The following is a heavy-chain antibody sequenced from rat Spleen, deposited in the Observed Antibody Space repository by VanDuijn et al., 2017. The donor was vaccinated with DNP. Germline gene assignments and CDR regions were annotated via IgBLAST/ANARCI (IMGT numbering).Heavy chain of an antibody. CDR1: GFTFSDYN. Sequence: EVQLVESGGGLVQPGRSLKLSCTASGFTFSDYNMAWVRQAPKKGLEWVATIKYDGSDTYYRDSLKGRFTISRDNAKSILYLQMDSLRSEETATYYCARHEDYSSYIYGFAYWGQGTLVTVSS. V-gene: IGHV5-7*01. CDR3: ARHEDYSSYIYGFAY. J-gene: IGHJ3*01. CDR2: IKYDGSDT. D-gene: IGHD1-2*01.